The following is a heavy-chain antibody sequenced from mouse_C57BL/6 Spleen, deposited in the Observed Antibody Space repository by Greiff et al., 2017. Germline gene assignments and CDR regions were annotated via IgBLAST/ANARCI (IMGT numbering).Heavy chain of an antibody. V-gene: IGHV1-81*01. CDR3: ARGAY. J-gene: IGHJ2*01. CDR1: GYTFTSYG. Sequence: VKLVESGAELARPGASVKLSCKASGYTFTSYGISWVKQRTGQGLEWIGEIYPRSGNTYYNEKFKGKATLTADKSSSTAYMELRSLTSEDSAVYFCARGAYWGQGTTLTVSS. CDR2: IYPRSGNT.